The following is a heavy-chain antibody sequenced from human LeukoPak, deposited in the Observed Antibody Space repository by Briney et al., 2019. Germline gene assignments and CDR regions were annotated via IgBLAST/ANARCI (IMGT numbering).Heavy chain of an antibody. V-gene: IGHV3-30-3*01. Sequence: GGSLRLSCAASGFTFSSYAMHWVRQAPGKGLEWVAVISYDGGNKYYADSVKGRFTISRDNSKNTLYLQMNSLRAEDTAVYYCARDRAPSYGQWLPLDAFDIWGQGTMVTVSS. D-gene: IGHD6-19*01. CDR2: ISYDGGNK. J-gene: IGHJ3*02. CDR1: GFTFSSYA. CDR3: ARDRAPSYGQWLPLDAFDI.